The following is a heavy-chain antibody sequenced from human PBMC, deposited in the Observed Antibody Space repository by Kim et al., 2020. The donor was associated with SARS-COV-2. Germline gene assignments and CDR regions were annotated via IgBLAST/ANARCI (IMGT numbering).Heavy chain of an antibody. J-gene: IGHJ4*02. D-gene: IGHD5-18*01. V-gene: IGHV4-39*01. Sequence: TPRPKTRVTISVDTSKHPFSLKLSSVTAADTAVYYCARLQGWILLWYFDYWGQGTLVTVSS. CDR3: ARLQGWILLWYFDY.